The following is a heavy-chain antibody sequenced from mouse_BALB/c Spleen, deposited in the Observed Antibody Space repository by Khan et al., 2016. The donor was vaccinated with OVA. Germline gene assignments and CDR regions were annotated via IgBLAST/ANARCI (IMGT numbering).Heavy chain of an antibody. J-gene: IGHJ3*01. D-gene: IGHD2-4*01. CDR2: ISGTGIYT. CDR1: GFAFSSYD. V-gene: IGHV5-9*02. Sequence: EVQLVESGGGLVKPGGSLKLSCAPSGFAFSSYDMSWVRQTPEKRLEWVATISGTGIYTYYPDSVKGRFTISRDYARNTLYLQMSSLRSEDTALYCCTIPSYYDSPWFTYWGQGTLVTVSA. CDR3: TIPSYYDSPWFTY.